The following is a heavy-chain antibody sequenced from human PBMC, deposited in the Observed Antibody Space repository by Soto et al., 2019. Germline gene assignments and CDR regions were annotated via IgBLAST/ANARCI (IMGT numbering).Heavy chain of an antibody. CDR3: ARSDDSTSYPRDL. V-gene: IGHV1-2*02. CDR1: GYTFTNYY. D-gene: IGHD4-4*01. J-gene: IGHJ5*02. CDR2: MNPRSGGT. Sequence: GASVKVSCTASGYTFTNYYMHWVRQAPGQGLEWMGWMNPRSGGTKYAQAFQDRATMTRAASISTAYREVPSLRHGDTAFFFCARSDDSTSYPRDLWGPEPLVT.